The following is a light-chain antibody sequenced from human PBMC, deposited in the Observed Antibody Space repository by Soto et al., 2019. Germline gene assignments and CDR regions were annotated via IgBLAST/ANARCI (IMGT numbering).Light chain of an antibody. V-gene: IGKV3-20*01. CDR1: QSVGSNF. J-gene: IGKJ1*01. CDR2: GAS. CDR3: QQYGSPPWA. Sequence: IVLTQSPGTLSLSPGERATLSCRASQSVGSNFLAWYQQKRGQAPRILIYGASNRASGIPDRFSGSGSGSDFTLTISRLEPEDFAVYYCQQYGSPPWAFGQGTRVEI.